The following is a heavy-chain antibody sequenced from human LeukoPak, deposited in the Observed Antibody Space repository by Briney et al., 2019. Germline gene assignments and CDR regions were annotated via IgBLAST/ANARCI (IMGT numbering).Heavy chain of an antibody. CDR1: GGSISSSNW. J-gene: IGHJ6*03. Sequence: SETLSLTCAVSGGSISSSNWWSWVRQPPGKGLEWIGEIYHSGSTNYNPSLKSRVTISVDKSKNQFSLKLSSVTAADTAVYYCARLSSAYSSSWSFYYYYYMDVWGKGTTVTVSS. CDR2: IYHSGST. D-gene: IGHD6-13*01. CDR3: ARLSSAYSSSWSFYYYYYMDV. V-gene: IGHV4-4*02.